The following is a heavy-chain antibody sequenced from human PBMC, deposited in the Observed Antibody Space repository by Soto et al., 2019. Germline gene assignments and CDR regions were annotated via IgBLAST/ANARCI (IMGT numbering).Heavy chain of an antibody. V-gene: IGHV3-21*01. CDR3: ARDGWSLVRTPGDAFDI. Sequence: PGGSLRLSCAASGFTFSSYSMNWVRQAPGKGLEWVSSISSSSSYIYYADSVKGRFTISRDNAKNSLYLQMNSLRAEDTAVYYCARDGWSLVRTPGDAFDIWGQGTMVIVSS. CDR1: GFTFSSYS. J-gene: IGHJ3*02. CDR2: ISSSSSYI. D-gene: IGHD2-21*01.